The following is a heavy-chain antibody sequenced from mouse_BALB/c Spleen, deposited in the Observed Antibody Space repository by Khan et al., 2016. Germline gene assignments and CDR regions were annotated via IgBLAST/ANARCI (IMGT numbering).Heavy chain of an antibody. V-gene: IGHV14-3*02. CDR2: IDPANGNT. CDR3: ARSTDY. Sequence: VQLQQSGAELVKPGASVKLSCTASGLNTKDTYMHWVKQRPEQGLEWIGRIDPANGNTKYDPKFQGKATITADTSSNTAYLQLSSLTSEDTAVXYCARSTDYWGQGTTLTVSS. CDR1: GLNTKDTY. J-gene: IGHJ2*01.